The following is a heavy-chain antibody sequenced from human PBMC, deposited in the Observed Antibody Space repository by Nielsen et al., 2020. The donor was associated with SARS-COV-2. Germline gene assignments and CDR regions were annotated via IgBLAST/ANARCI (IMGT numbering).Heavy chain of an antibody. CDR1: GYPFTSYY. CDR3: ARDPKAADNDAFDI. V-gene: IGHV1-46*01. CDR2: INPSGAST. J-gene: IGHJ3*02. D-gene: IGHD6-13*01. Sequence: ASVKVSCKASGYPFTSYYMHWVRQAPGQGLEWMGIINPSGASTSYAQNFQGRVTMTRDTSTSTVYMELSSLRSEDTAVYYCARDPKAADNDAFDIWGQGTMVTVPS.